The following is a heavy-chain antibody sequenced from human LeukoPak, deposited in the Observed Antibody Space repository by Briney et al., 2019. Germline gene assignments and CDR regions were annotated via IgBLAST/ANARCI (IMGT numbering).Heavy chain of an antibody. V-gene: IGHV3-43D*04. J-gene: IGHJ6*04. CDR2: ISWDGGST. CDR3: AKDMRHPWHGSGSPSGYYYYGMDV. Sequence: GGSLRLSCAASGFTFDDYAMHWVRQAPGKGLEWVSLISWDGGSTYYADSVKGRFTISRDNSKNSLYLQMNSLRAEDTALYYCAKDMRHPWHGSGSPSGYYYYGMDVWGKGTTVTVSS. CDR1: GFTFDDYA. D-gene: IGHD3-10*01.